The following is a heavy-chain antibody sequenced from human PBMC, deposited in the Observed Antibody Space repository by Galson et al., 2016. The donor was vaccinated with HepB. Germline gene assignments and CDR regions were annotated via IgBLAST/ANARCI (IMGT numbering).Heavy chain of an antibody. CDR3: ATKPRYCSGENCYYFGMDV. Sequence: SVKVSCKASGVTFRSYIITWVRQAPGQGLEWMGGIIPIFHNVKSAQKFQGRVIITADASTSTAYMELSSLRPEDTAVYYCATKPRYCSGENCYYFGMDVLGQGTTVTVSS. J-gene: IGHJ6*02. CDR1: GVTFRSYI. V-gene: IGHV1-69*13. CDR2: IIPIFHNV. D-gene: IGHD2-15*01.